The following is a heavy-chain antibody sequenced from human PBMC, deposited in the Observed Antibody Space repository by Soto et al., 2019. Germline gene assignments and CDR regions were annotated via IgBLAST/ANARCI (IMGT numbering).Heavy chain of an antibody. V-gene: IGHV3-66*01. J-gene: IGHJ6*02. CDR2: IYSGGST. D-gene: IGHD2-2*01. Sequence: EVQLVESGGGLVQPGGSLRLSCAASGFTVSSNYMSWVRQAPGKGLEWVSVIYSGGSTYYADSVKGRFTISRDNSKNTLYLQMNSLGAEDTAVYYWARGQLLYYYYGMDVWGQGTTVTVSS. CDR3: ARGQLLYYYYGMDV. CDR1: GFTVSSNY.